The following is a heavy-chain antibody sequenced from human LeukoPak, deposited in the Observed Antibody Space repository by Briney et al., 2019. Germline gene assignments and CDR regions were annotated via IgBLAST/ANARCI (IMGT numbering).Heavy chain of an antibody. CDR2: ISYDGSNK. V-gene: IGHV3-30*03. J-gene: IGHJ4*02. CDR1: GFTFSSYG. CDR3: ARDDRGSYSTNAIDY. Sequence: GGSLRLSCAASGFTFSSYGMHWVRQAPGKGLEWVAVISYDGSNKYYADSVKGRFTISRDNSNNTLFLQMNSLRAEDTAVYYCARDDRGSYSTNAIDYWGQGPLVTVSS. D-gene: IGHD1-26*01.